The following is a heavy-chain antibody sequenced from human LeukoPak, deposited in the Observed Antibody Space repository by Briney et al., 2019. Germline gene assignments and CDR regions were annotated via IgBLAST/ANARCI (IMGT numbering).Heavy chain of an antibody. CDR1: GYTFTNYA. CDR2: INAGNGNT. D-gene: IGHD2-21*01. J-gene: IGHJ4*02. Sequence: ASVKVSCKASGYTFTNYAMHWVRQAPGQRLEWMGWINAGNGNTEYSQEFQGRVTISRDTSANTAYMELNSLRSEDLAVYYCARGGLTGDGDPNRPFDYWGQGTLVTVSS. V-gene: IGHV1-3*03. CDR3: ARGGLTGDGDPNRPFDY.